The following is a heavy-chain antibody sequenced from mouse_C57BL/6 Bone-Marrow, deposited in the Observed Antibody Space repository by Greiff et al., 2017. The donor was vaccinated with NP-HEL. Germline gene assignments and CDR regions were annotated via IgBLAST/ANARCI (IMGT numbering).Heavy chain of an antibody. CDR1: GYTFTSYG. D-gene: IGHD2-3*01. V-gene: IGHV1-81*01. Sequence: VQRVESGAELARPGASVKLSCKASGYTFTSYGISWVKQRTGQGLEWIGEIYPRSGNTYYNEKFKGKATLTADKSSSTAYMELRSLTSEDSAVYFCARWGYYPYYYAMDYWGQGTSVTVSS. CDR3: ARWGYYPYYYAMDY. CDR2: IYPRSGNT. J-gene: IGHJ4*01.